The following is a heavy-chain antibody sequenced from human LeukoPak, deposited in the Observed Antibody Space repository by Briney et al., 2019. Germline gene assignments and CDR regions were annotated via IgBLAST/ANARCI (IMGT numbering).Heavy chain of an antibody. V-gene: IGHV4-34*01. J-gene: IGHJ4*02. CDR3: ARLTIAAAGVPFDY. CDR1: GGSFSGYY. D-gene: IGHD6-13*01. Sequence: PSETLSLTCAVYGGSFSGYYWSWIRQPPGKGLEWIGEINHSGSTNYNPSLKSRVTISVDTSKNQFSLKLSSVTAADTAVYYCARLTIAAAGVPFDYWGQGTLVTVSS. CDR2: INHSGST.